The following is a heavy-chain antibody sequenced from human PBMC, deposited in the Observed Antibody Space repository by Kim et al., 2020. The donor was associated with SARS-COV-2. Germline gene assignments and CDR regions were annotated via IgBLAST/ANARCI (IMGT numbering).Heavy chain of an antibody. V-gene: IGHV1-2*02. J-gene: IGHJ4*02. CDR3: ARDAGIAVYFDY. CDR1: GYTFTGYY. D-gene: IGHD6-19*01. Sequence: ASVKVSCKASGYTFTGYYMHWVRQAPGQGLEWMGWINPNSGGTNYAQKFQGRVTMTRDTSISTAYMELSRLRSDDTAVYYCARDAGIAVYFDYWGQGTLVTVSS. CDR2: INPNSGGT.